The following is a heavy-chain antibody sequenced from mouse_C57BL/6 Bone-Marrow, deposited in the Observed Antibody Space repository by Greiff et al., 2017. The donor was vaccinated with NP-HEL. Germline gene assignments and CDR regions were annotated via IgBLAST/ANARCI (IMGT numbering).Heavy chain of an antibody. CDR2: IYPRSGNT. V-gene: IGHV1-81*01. CDR1: GYTFTSYG. D-gene: IGHD2-4*01. J-gene: IGHJ2*01. CDR3: ARSRRYDYDEDY. Sequence: VKLQESGAELARPGASVKLSCKASGYTFTSYGISWVKQRTGQGLEWIGEIYPRSGNTYYNEKFKGKATLTADKSSSTAYMELRSLTSEDSAVYFCARSRRYDYDEDYWGQGTTLTVSS.